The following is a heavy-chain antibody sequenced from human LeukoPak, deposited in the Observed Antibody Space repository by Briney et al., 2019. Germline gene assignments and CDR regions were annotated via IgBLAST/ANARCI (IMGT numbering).Heavy chain of an antibody. Sequence: TSETLSLTCSVSDDSISNNYWSWIRQPPGKGLEWIGYIHYSGSTNYNPSLNSRVTISVDTSKKQVHLKVTSVTAADTAVYYCTRGEAYYGSGSFLVWWGQGTLVTVSS. CDR2: IHYSGST. CDR3: TRGEAYYGSGSFLVW. J-gene: IGHJ4*02. D-gene: IGHD3-10*01. CDR1: DDSISNNY. V-gene: IGHV4-59*01.